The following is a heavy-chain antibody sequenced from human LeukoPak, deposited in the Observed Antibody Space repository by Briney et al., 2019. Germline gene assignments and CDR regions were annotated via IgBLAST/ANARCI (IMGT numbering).Heavy chain of an antibody. D-gene: IGHD3-16*02. CDR2: INHSGST. V-gene: IGHV4-34*01. CDR1: GGSFSGYY. J-gene: IGHJ4*02. Sequence: SETLSLTCAVYGGSFSGYYWSWIRQPPGKGLEWIGEINHSGSTNYNPSLKSRVTISVDTSKNQFSPKLSSVTAADTAVYYCARGWYYDYVWGSYRYSYFDYWGQGTLVTVSS. CDR3: ARGWYYDYVWGSYRYSYFDY.